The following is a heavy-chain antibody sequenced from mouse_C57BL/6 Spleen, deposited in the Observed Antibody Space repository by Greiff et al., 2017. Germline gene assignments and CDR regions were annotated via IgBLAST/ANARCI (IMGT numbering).Heavy chain of an antibody. CDR2: IYPGSGNT. J-gene: IGHJ1*03. V-gene: IGHV1-84*01. CDR1: GYTFTDYY. Sequence: VQLQQSGPELVKPGASVKISCKASGYTFTDYYINWVKQRPGQGLEWIGWIYPGSGNTKYIEKFKGKATLTVDTSSSTAYMQLSSLTSEDSAVYFCARRALNYYGSSYWYFDVWGTGTTVTVSS. CDR3: ARRALNYYGSSYWYFDV. D-gene: IGHD1-1*01.